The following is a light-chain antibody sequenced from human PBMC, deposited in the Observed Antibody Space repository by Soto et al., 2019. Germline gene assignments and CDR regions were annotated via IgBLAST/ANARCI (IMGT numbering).Light chain of an antibody. V-gene: IGKV2-28*01. CDR2: LGS. CDR3: MQALQTPLT. Sequence: DIVMTQSPLSLPVTPGEPASISCRSSQSLLHSNGYNYLDWYLQKPGQSPQILIYLGSNRASGVPDRCSGSGSGTDFTLKMSRVEAEDVGVYYCMQALQTPLTFGGGTKVEIK. CDR1: QSLLHSNGYNY. J-gene: IGKJ4*01.